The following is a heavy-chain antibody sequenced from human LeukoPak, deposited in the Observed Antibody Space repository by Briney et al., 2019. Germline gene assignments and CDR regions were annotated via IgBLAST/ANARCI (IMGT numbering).Heavy chain of an antibody. CDR3: AREGLRYYDTLTGYYKPHYFDE. Sequence: ASVKVSCKASGYALITYGFAWVRQAPGQGLEWMGWISAYNGDTNYAQKMQGRVTMTKDTSTSTAYMELRGLRSDDTAVYYCAREGLRYYDTLTGYYKPHYFDEWGQGTLVTVSS. CDR1: GYALITYG. J-gene: IGHJ4*02. CDR2: ISAYNGDT. V-gene: IGHV1-18*01. D-gene: IGHD3-9*01.